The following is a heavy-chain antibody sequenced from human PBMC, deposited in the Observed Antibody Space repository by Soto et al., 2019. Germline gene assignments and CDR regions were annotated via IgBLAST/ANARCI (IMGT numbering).Heavy chain of an antibody. V-gene: IGHV4-38-2*02. CDR1: GYSISSGYY. CDR3: ARDARYCSGGDCYPNWFDP. D-gene: IGHD2-15*01. Sequence: PSETLSLTCAVSGYSISSGYYWGWIRQPPGKGLEWIGSMFHSGSTYYNPSLKSRVTISVDTSKNQFSLKLSSVTAADTAVYYCARDARYCSGGDCYPNWFDPWGQGTLVTVSS. J-gene: IGHJ5*02. CDR2: MFHSGST.